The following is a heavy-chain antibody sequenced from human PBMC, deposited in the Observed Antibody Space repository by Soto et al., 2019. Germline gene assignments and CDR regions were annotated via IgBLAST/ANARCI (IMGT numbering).Heavy chain of an antibody. D-gene: IGHD2-15*01. CDR2: INPSGGST. V-gene: IGHV1-46*01. Sequence: ASVKVSCKASGYTFTSYYMHWVRQSPGQGLEWMGIINPSGGSTSYAQKFQGRVTMTWDTSTNPVYMERSSLRSEDPAVYYCARTWRGWCEGCSWYSCDCWCKGTLVSVSS. CDR3: ARTWRGWCEGCSWYSCDC. CDR1: GYTFTSYY. J-gene: IGHJ4*02.